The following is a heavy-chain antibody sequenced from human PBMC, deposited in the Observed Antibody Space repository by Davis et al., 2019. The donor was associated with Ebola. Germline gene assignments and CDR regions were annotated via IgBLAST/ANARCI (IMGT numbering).Heavy chain of an antibody. CDR3: ARGGDIVVVVAAFDYYGMDV. CDR2: IWYDGRNK. V-gene: IGHV3-33*01. D-gene: IGHD2-15*01. J-gene: IGHJ6*04. Sequence: GESLKISCAASGFTFSSYGMHWVRQAPGKGLEWVAVIWYDGRNKYYADSVKGRFTISRDNSKNTLYLQMNSRRAEDTAVYYCARGGDIVVVVAAFDYYGMDVWGKGTTVTVSS. CDR1: GFTFSSYG.